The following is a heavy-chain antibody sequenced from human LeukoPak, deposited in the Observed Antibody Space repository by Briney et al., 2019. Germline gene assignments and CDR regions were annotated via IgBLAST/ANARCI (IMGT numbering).Heavy chain of an antibody. CDR3: ARDRGDYYGSGQRLGYFDY. CDR2: IIPIFGTA. J-gene: IGHJ4*02. V-gene: IGHV1-69*05. D-gene: IGHD3-10*01. Sequence: ASVKVSCKASGGTFSSYAISWVRQAPGQGLEWMGGIIPIFGTANYAQKFQGRVTITTDESTSTAYMELSSLRSEDTAVYYCARDRGDYYGSGQRLGYFDYWGQGTLVTVSS. CDR1: GGTFSSYA.